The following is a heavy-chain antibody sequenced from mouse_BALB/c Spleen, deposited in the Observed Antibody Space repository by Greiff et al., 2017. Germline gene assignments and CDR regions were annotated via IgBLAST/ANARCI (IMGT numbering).Heavy chain of an antibody. J-gene: IGHJ3*01. CDR1: GFTFSSYA. CDR3: AREYDGESGAWFAY. V-gene: IGHV5-6-5*01. CDR2: ISSGGST. Sequence: EVMLVESGGGLVKPGGSLKLSCAASGFTFSSYAMSWVRQTPEKRLEWVASISSGGSTYYPDSVKGRFTISRDNARNILYLQMSSLRSEDTAMYYCAREYDGESGAWFAYWGQGTLVTVSA. D-gene: IGHD1-3*01.